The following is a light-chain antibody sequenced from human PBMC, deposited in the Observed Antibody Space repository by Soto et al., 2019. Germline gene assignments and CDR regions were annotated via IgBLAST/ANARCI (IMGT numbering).Light chain of an antibody. CDR3: QQYTTSPFT. J-gene: IGKJ3*01. CDR1: QSVGSNY. CDR2: GAS. Sequence: EIVLTQSPGTLSLSTGERATLYCRASQSVGSNYLAWYQQKSGQAPRVLIYGASSRATGIPDRFSGSGSGADFTLTISRLEPEDFAVYYCQQYTTSPFTFGPGTKVDIK. V-gene: IGKV3-20*01.